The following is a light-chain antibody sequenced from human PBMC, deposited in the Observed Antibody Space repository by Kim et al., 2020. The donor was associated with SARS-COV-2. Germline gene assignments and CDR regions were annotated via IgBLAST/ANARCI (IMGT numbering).Light chain of an antibody. CDR2: YDS. Sequence: PGRTASSTCGGNSIGSKRVAWYQQMPGQAPVMVLSYDSDRPSGIPERFSGSNSGNTATLTISRVEAGDEADYYCQVWDSSSDHRVVFGGGTQLTVL. J-gene: IGLJ2*01. CDR3: QVWDSSSDHRVV. CDR1: SIGSKR. V-gene: IGLV3-21*04.